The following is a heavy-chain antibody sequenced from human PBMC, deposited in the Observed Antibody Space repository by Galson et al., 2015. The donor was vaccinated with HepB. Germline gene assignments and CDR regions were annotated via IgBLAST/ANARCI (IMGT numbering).Heavy chain of an antibody. CDR2: ISYDGSNE. V-gene: IGHV3-30*18. CDR1: GVTLSNHG. CDR3: AKDGRYSSGWHYFDY. Sequence: SLRLSCAASGVTLSNHGMHWVRQAPGKGLEGVAVISYDGSNEYYADSVRGRFTISRDNSKNTLFLQMNSLRPEDTAVYYCAKDGRYSSGWHYFDYWGQGTLVTVSS. J-gene: IGHJ4*02. D-gene: IGHD6-19*01.